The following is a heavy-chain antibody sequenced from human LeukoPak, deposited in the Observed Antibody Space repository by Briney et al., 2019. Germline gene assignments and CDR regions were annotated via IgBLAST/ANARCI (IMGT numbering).Heavy chain of an antibody. D-gene: IGHD2/OR15-2a*01. CDR1: GGSISSYY. CDR3: ARGGGDYFYWYFDL. J-gene: IGHJ2*01. CDR2: IYYSGST. V-gene: IGHV4-59*01. Sequence: SETLSLTCTVSGGSISSYYWSWIRQPPGKGLEWIGYIYYSGSTNYNPSLKSRVTISVDTSKNQFSLKLSSVTAADTAVYYCARGGGDYFYWYFDLWGRGTLVTISS.